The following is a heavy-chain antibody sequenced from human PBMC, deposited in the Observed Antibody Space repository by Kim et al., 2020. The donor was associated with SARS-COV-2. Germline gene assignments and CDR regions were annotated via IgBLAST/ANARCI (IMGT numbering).Heavy chain of an antibody. V-gene: IGHV1-18*01. Sequence: ASVKVSCKASGYTFTSDGISWVRQAPGQGLEWMGWISAYNGNTNYAQKLQGRVTMTTDTSTSTAYMELRSLRSDDTAVYYCALQPNWVAVAGGFDYWGQGTLVTVSS. J-gene: IGHJ4*02. CDR1: GYTFTSDG. CDR3: ALQPNWVAVAGGFDY. D-gene: IGHD6-19*01. CDR2: ISAYNGNT.